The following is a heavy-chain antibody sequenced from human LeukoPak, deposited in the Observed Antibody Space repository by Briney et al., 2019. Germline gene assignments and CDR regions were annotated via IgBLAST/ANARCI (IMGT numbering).Heavy chain of an antibody. CDR3: ARSQFYGSGSYQGRWFDP. J-gene: IGHJ5*02. CDR1: GCSISPYY. CDR2: IYYSGSS. V-gene: IGHV4-59*03. D-gene: IGHD3-10*01. Sequence: SETLSLTCTVSGCSISPYYWSWIRQPPGKGLEWIWYIYYSGSSNYNPSLKSRLTISIDTSKNQFSLKLSSVTAADTAVYYCARSQFYGSGSYQGRWFDPWGQGNLVTVSS.